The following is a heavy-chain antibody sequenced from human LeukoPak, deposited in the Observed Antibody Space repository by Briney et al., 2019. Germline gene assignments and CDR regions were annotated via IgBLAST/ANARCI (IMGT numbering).Heavy chain of an antibody. D-gene: IGHD1-14*01. V-gene: IGHV4-31*03. CDR2: IYYSGST. CDR3: ARSPEYYFDY. CDR1: GGSISSGGYY. Sequence: SQTLSLTCTVSGGSISSGGYYWSWIRQHPGKGLEWIGYIYYSGSTYYNPSPKSRVTISVDTSENQFSLKLTSVTAADTAVYYCARSPEYYFDYWGQGTLVTVSS. J-gene: IGHJ4*02.